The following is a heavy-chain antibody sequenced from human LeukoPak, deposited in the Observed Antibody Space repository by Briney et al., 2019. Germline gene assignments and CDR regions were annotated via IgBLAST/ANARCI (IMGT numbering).Heavy chain of an antibody. Sequence: GSLRLSCAASGFTFSSYAMHWVRQAPGKGLEWVAVISYDGSNKYYADSVKGRFTISRDNSKNTLYLQMNSLRAEDTAVYYCARDGTYYYDSSGYYYDYWGQGTLVTVSS. V-gene: IGHV3-30-3*01. CDR2: ISYDGSNK. J-gene: IGHJ4*02. CDR1: GFTFSSYA. CDR3: ARDGTYYYDSSGYYYDY. D-gene: IGHD3-22*01.